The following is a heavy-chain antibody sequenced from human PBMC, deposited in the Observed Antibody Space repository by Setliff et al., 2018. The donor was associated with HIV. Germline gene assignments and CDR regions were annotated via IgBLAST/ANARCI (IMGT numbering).Heavy chain of an antibody. CDR1: GYTFIGDY. CDR2: INPNSGGT. V-gene: IGHV1-2*02. D-gene: IGHD5-12*01. Sequence: ASVKVSCKASGYTFIGDYMHWVRQAPGQGLEWMGWINPNSGGTNFAQKFQGRVTMTRETSISTAYMELSRLRSDDTAVYYCARGGLATGAFDIWGQGTMVTV. J-gene: IGHJ3*02. CDR3: ARGGLATGAFDI.